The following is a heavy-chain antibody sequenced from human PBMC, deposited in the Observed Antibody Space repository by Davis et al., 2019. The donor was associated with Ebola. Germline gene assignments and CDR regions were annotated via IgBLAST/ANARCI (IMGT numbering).Heavy chain of an antibody. CDR2: ISSSSSYI. J-gene: IGHJ4*02. CDR3: ARAGYYYDSSGNDY. D-gene: IGHD3-22*01. CDR1: GFTFSSYN. V-gene: IGHV3-21*01. Sequence: GESLKISCAASGFTFSSYNMNWVRQAPGKGLEWVSSISSSSSYIYYADSVKGRFTISRDYAKNTLYLRMNSLRAEDTAVYYCARAGYYYDSSGNDYWGQGTLVTVSS.